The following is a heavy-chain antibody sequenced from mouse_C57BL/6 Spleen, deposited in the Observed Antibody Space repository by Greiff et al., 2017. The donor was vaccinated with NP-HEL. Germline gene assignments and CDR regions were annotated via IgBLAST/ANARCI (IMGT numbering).Heavy chain of an antibody. CDR1: GYTFTDYY. V-gene: IGHV1-19*01. Sequence: VQLQQSGPVLVKPGASVKMSCKASGYTFTDYYMNWVKQSHGKSLEWIGVINPYNGGTSYNQKFKGKATLTVDKSSSTAYMELNSLTSEDSAVYYCARGEADWYFDVWGTGTTVTVSS. J-gene: IGHJ1*03. CDR3: ARGEADWYFDV. CDR2: INPYNGGT.